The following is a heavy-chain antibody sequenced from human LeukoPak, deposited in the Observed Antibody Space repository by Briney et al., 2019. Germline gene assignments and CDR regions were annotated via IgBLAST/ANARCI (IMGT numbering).Heavy chain of an antibody. CDR2: ISGSGGST. V-gene: IGHV3-23*01. D-gene: IGHD3-9*01. CDR1: GFTFSSYS. J-gene: IGHJ4*02. Sequence: PGGSLRLSCAASGFTFSSYSMNWVRQAPGKGLEWVSAISGSGGSTYYADSVKGRFTISRDNSKNTLYLQMNSLRAEDTAVYYCAKGKYYDILTPINYWGQGTLVTVSS. CDR3: AKGKYYDILTPINY.